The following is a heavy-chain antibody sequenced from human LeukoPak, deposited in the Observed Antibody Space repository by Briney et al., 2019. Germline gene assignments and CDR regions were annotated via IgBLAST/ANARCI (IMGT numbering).Heavy chain of an antibody. Sequence: GGSLRLSCAASGFTFSSYSMNWVRQAPGKGLEWVSYISTSSSTIYYADSVKGRFTISRDNAKNSLYLQMSSLRDDDMAVYFCARSRGVSDYWGQGTLVTVSS. V-gene: IGHV3-48*02. CDR2: ISTSSSTI. D-gene: IGHD3-10*01. CDR1: GFTFSSYS. J-gene: IGHJ4*02. CDR3: ARSRGVSDY.